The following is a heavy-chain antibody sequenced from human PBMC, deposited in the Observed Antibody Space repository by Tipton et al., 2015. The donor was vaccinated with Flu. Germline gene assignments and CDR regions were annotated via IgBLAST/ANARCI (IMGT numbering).Heavy chain of an antibody. CDR1: GYSISSGYY. D-gene: IGHD4-23*01. CDR2: IYHSGST. J-gene: IGHJ1*01. CDR3: ARFTTVVTQRGYFQH. V-gene: IGHV4-38-2*01. Sequence: TLSLTCAVSGYSISSGYYWGWIRQPPGKGLEWIGSIYHSGSTYYNPSLKSRVTISVGTSKNQFSLKLSSVSAADTAVYYCARFTTVVTQRGYFQHWGQGSLVTVSS.